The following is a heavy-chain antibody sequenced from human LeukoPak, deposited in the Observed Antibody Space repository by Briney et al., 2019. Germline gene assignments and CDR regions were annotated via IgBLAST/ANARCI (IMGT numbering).Heavy chain of an antibody. CDR2: IYSGGST. V-gene: IGHV3-53*01. D-gene: IGHD6-19*01. CDR1: GFTVSSNY. J-gene: IGHJ6*03. CDR3: SADRLSSGWYREGYYYYMDV. Sequence: PGGSLRLSCAASGFTVSSNYMSWVRQAPGKGLEWVSVIYSGGSTYYADSVKGRFTISRDNSKNTLYLQMNSLRAEDTAVYYCSADRLSSGWYREGYYYYMDVWGKGTTVTVSS.